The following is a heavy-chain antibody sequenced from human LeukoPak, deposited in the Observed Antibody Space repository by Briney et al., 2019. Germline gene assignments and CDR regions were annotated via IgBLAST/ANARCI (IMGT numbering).Heavy chain of an antibody. V-gene: IGHV4-38-2*02. Sequence: SETLSLTCTVSDYSISSGYYWGWIRQPPGKGLEWIGNLYHSGSTYYNPSLKSRVTISVDTSKNQFSLKLTSVSAADTAVYFCARGAGGSAGYFDYWGQGTLVTVSS. CDR2: LYHSGST. J-gene: IGHJ4*02. CDR3: ARGAGGSAGYFDY. CDR1: DYSISSGYY. D-gene: IGHD3-10*01.